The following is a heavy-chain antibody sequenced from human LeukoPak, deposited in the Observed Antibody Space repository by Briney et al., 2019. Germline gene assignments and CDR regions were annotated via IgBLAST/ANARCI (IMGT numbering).Heavy chain of an antibody. Sequence: AGSLRLSCAASGFTFSSYEMNWVRQAPGKGLEWVSVIYSGGSTYYADSVKGRFTISRDNSKNTLYLQMNSLRAEDTAVYYCARDSSYSSSWYDFDYWGQGTLVTVSS. J-gene: IGHJ4*02. CDR3: ARDSSYSSSWYDFDY. V-gene: IGHV3-53*01. D-gene: IGHD6-13*01. CDR2: IYSGGST. CDR1: GFTFSSYE.